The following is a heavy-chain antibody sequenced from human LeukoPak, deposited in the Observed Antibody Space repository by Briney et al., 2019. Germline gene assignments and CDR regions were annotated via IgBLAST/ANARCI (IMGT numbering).Heavy chain of an antibody. Sequence: PGGSLRLSCAASGFTFGSYAMHWVRQAPGKGLEGGAVISYHRSRKYYADSVKGRFTISRDNSKKTVFLQMTSLRAEDTAVYYCARGMYYYDSSDIGGGYYFDYWGQGTLVTVSS. CDR1: GFTFGSYA. D-gene: IGHD3-22*01. J-gene: IGHJ4*02. CDR3: ARGMYYYDSSDIGGGYYFDY. V-gene: IGHV3-30-3*01. CDR2: ISYHRSRK.